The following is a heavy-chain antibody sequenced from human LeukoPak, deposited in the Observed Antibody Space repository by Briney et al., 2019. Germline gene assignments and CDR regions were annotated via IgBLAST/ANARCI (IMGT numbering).Heavy chain of an antibody. CDR3: ATIKRGSIYGYFDF. V-gene: IGHV4-59*11. D-gene: IGHD5-18*01. CDR2: MYDSEKT. CDR1: GVSITSHY. Sequence: SETLSLTCTVSGVSITSHYWSWIRQPPGKGLEWIGYMYDSEKTKDNLSFKSRSTLSADTSKNQFSLRLSSETAEDTAVYYCATIKRGSIYGYFDFWGQGILVTVSS. J-gene: IGHJ4*02.